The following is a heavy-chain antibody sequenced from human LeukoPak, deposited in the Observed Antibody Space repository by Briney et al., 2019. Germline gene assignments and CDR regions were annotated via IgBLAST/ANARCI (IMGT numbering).Heavy chain of an antibody. CDR1: GFSISDYY. J-gene: IGHJ3*01. CDR2: TRDKVNGYST. V-gene: IGHV3-72*01. CDR3: SRDLTGGDSFGAFDL. Sequence: GGSLRLSCAVSGFSISDYYMDWIRQAPGKGLEWVARTRDKVNGYSTEYAVSVKGRFTVSKDDSRNAFFLQMNSLTTDDTALYYCSRDLTGGDSFGAFDLWGQGTMVSVSS. D-gene: IGHD3-10*01.